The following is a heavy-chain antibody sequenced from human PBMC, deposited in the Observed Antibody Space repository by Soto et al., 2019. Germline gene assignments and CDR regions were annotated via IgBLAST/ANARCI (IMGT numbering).Heavy chain of an antibody. CDR2: IWCDGSNK. CDR3: ARDLRYSSSWYLGAEYFQH. Sequence: QVQLVESGGGVVQPGRSLRLSCAASGFTFSSYGMHWVRQAPGKGLEWVAVIWCDGSNKYYADSVKGRFTISRDNSKNTLYLQMNSLRAEDTAVYYCARDLRYSSSWYLGAEYFQHWGQGTLVTVSS. CDR1: GFTFSSYG. D-gene: IGHD6-13*01. J-gene: IGHJ1*01. V-gene: IGHV3-33*01.